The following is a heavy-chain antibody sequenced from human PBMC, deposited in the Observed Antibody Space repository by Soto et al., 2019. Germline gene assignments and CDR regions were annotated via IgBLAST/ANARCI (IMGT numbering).Heavy chain of an antibody. CDR3: ARQEFSLYSSNWYPTDS. J-gene: IGHJ4*02. CDR2: IFYTGNT. CDR1: GGSISSSTSY. D-gene: IGHD6-13*01. Sequence: PSETLSLTCSVSGGSISSSTSYWGWIRQPPGKGLEWIGSIFYTGNTYYNPSLRSRVTISVSTSKNQFSLKLTSVTAADTAVYSCARQEFSLYSSNWYPTDSWGKGTLVTVSS. V-gene: IGHV4-39*01.